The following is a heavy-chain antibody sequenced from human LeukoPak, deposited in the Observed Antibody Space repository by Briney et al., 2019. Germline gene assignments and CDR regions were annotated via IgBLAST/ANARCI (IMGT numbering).Heavy chain of an antibody. V-gene: IGHV3-21*04. CDR1: GFTFSLYT. CDR3: AKDLRGTPTAKYYFDH. Sequence: GGSLRLSCAASGFTFSLYTMNWVRQAPGKGLEWVSSITGSGQMFYSDSVKGRFIISRDNAKNSLYLQMNSLRAEDTAIYYCAKDLRGTPTAKYYFDHWGQGTLVTVSS. J-gene: IGHJ4*02. CDR2: ITGSGQM. D-gene: IGHD1-14*01.